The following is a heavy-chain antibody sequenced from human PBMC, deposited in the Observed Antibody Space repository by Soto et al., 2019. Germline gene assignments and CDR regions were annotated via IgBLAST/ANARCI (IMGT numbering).Heavy chain of an antibody. CDR3: ARVVGAPTCDD. J-gene: IGHJ4*02. CDR2: ISGSGGST. V-gene: IGHV3-23*01. Sequence: GGSLRVSCAASGFTFSSYAMSWVRQAPGKGLEWVSAISGSGGSTYYADSVKGRFTINPDTSKNQFSLQLNSVTPEDTALYYCARVVGAPTCDDWGPGTLVTVSP. CDR1: GFTFSSYA. D-gene: IGHD1-26*01.